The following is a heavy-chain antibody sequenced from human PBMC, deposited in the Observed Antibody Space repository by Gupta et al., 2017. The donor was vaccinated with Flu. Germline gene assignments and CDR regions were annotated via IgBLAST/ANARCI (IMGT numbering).Heavy chain of an antibody. CDR2: WNDDK. V-gene: IGHV2-5*01. CDR3: AHRLVVAANLGFWFDP. D-gene: IGHD2-15*01. Sequence: WNDDKRYSPSLKSRLTITKDTSKNQVVLTMTNMDPVDTATYYCAHRLVVAANLGFWFDPWGQGTLVTVSS. J-gene: IGHJ5*02.